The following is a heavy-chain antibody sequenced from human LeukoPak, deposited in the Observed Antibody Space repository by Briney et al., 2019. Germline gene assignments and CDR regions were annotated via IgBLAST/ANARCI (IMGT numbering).Heavy chain of an antibody. V-gene: IGHV4-59*08. CDR1: GGSISGYY. D-gene: IGHD3/OR15-3a*01. CDR2: IYYIGTT. CDR3: ARASPDFPFDY. Sequence: PSETLSLTCTVSGGSISGYYWSWFRQPPGKALEWIGYIYYIGTTKYNPSLRSRVTISVDTSKNQFSLKLSSVTAADTAVYYCARASPDFPFDYWGQGTQVTVSS. J-gene: IGHJ4*02.